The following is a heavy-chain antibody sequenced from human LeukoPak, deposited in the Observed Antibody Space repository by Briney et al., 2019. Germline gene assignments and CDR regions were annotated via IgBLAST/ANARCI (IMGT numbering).Heavy chain of an antibody. D-gene: IGHD3-22*01. V-gene: IGHV4-38-2*01. J-gene: IGHJ4*02. Sequence: SETLTLTCAVSGYSISSGYYWGWIRQPPGKGLEWIGSIYHSGSTYYNPSLKSRVTISVDTSKNQLSLKLSSVTAADTAVYYCARAPGYYDSSGYYVDYWGQGTLVTVSS. CDR1: GYSISSGYY. CDR3: ARAPGYYDSSGYYVDY. CDR2: IYHSGST.